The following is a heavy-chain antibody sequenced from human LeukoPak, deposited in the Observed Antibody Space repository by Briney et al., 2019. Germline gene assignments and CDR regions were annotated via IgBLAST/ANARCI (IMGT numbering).Heavy chain of an antibody. D-gene: IGHD3-10*01. CDR1: GFTVSSNY. Sequence: GGSLRLSCAASGFTVSSNYMSWVRQAPGKGLEWVSVIYSGGSTYYADSVKGRFTISRDNPKNTLYLQMNSLRAEDTAVYYCARGDYYGSGSFHYWGQGTLVTVSS. CDR3: ARGDYYGSGSFHY. V-gene: IGHV3-66*01. CDR2: IYSGGST. J-gene: IGHJ4*02.